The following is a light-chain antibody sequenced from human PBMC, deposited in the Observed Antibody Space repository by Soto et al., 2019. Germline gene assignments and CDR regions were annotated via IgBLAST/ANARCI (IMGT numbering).Light chain of an antibody. CDR3: QYYDSSLSGSVV. Sequence: QSVLTQPPSVSGAPGQRVTISCTGSSSNIGAGYDVHWYQQLPRTAPKLLIYGNSNRPSGVPDRFSGSKSGTSASLAITGLQAEDEADYYCQYYDSSLSGSVVFGGGTKLTVL. CDR1: SSNIGAGYD. J-gene: IGLJ2*01. V-gene: IGLV1-40*01. CDR2: GNS.